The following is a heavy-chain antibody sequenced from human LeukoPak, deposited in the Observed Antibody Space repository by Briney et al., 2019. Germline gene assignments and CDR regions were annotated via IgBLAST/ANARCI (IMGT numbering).Heavy chain of an antibody. CDR3: VALDPPAYYGSGSYTY. Sequence: PGRSLRLSCAASGFTFSSYAMHWVRQAPGKGLEWVAVISYDGSNKYYTDSVKGRFTISRDNSKNTLYLQMSSLRAEDTAVYYCVALDPPAYYGSGSYTYWGQGTLVTVSS. J-gene: IGHJ4*02. D-gene: IGHD3-10*01. CDR2: ISYDGSNK. CDR1: GFTFSSYA. V-gene: IGHV3-30*14.